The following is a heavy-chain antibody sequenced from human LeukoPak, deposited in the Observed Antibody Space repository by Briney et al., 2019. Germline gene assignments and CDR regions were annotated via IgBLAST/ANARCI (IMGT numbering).Heavy chain of an antibody. Sequence: ASVKVSCKASGYTFTSYYMHWVRQAPGQGLEWMGIINPSGGSTSYAQKFQGRVTMTRGMSTSTVYMELSSLRSEDTAVYYCARAKLGDYYDSSGYYYFDYWGQGTLVTVSS. CDR3: ARAKLGDYYDSSGYYYFDY. CDR1: GYTFTSYY. J-gene: IGHJ4*02. CDR2: INPSGGST. D-gene: IGHD3-22*01. V-gene: IGHV1-46*01.